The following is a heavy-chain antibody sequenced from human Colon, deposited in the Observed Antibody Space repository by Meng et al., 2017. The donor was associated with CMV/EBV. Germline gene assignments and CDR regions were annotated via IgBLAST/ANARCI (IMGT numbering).Heavy chain of an antibody. Sequence: GGSLRLSCAASGFTFNHYTLNWVRQSPGKGLEWVSAINTDGNFVWYAASMKGRFTISRDNAKNSLHLQMNSLTAEDTAVYYCVRGSKDSSCIDVWGQGTPVTVSS. CDR2: INTDGNFV. V-gene: IGHV3-21*06. J-gene: IGHJ6*02. D-gene: IGHD4-11*01. CDR1: GFTFNHYT. CDR3: VRGSKDSSCIDV.